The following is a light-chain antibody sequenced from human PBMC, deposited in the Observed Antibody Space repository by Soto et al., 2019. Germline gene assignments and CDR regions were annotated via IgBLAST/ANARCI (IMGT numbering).Light chain of an antibody. CDR3: TSFSNTNSLDV. J-gene: IGLJ1*01. Sequence: QSVLTQPASVSGSLGQSITISCTGTGSDIAGYNYISWYQQLPCKAPKLIIYEVTMRPSGISNRFSGSKSGNTASLTISELQAEDEADYFCTSFSNTNSLDVFGTGTKVTVL. CDR2: EVT. CDR1: GSDIAGYNY. V-gene: IGLV2-14*01.